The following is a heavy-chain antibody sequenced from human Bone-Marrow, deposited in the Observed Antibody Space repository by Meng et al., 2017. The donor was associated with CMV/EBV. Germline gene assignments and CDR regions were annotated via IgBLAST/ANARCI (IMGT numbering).Heavy chain of an antibody. CDR3: ARRWYFDY. V-gene: IGHV4-39*01. Sequence: GSLRLSCTVSGGSISSSSYYWGWIRQPPGKGLEWIGSIYYSGSTYYNPSLKSRVTISVDTSKNQFSLKLSSVTAADTAVYYCARRWYFDYWGQGTRVTVYS. CDR1: GGSISSSSYY. D-gene: IGHD6-13*01. CDR2: IYYSGST. J-gene: IGHJ4*02.